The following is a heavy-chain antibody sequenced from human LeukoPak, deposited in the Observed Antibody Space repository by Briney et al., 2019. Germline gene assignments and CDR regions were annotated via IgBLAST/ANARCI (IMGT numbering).Heavy chain of an antibody. Sequence: SETLSLTCTVSGGSISNYYWSWIRQPPGKGLEWIGYIDHSGSTKFNPSLESRVTLSVDTSKSHFSLKLTSVTAADTAVYYCARDSLGYCGDGTCPYYFDYWGQGTLVTVSS. CDR1: GGSISNYY. CDR2: IDHSGST. V-gene: IGHV4-59*12. CDR3: ARDSLGYCGDGTCPYYFDY. D-gene: IGHD2-15*01. J-gene: IGHJ4*02.